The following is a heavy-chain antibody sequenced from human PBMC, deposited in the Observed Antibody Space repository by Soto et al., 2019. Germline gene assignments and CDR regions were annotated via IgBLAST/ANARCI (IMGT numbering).Heavy chain of an antibody. Sequence: QGHLVQSGAEVKKPGASVTVSCKASGYTFTNYGISWVRQAPGQGLEWMGWISGYNGNTKYAPKFQGRVTLTSDTSTSTSYIQLRSLRSDDTAVYYCARDMGGNDNGDDVDYWGQGTLVTVSS. CDR3: ARDMGGNDNGDDVDY. V-gene: IGHV1-18*01. J-gene: IGHJ4*02. D-gene: IGHD4-17*01. CDR2: ISGYNGNT. CDR1: GYTFTNYG.